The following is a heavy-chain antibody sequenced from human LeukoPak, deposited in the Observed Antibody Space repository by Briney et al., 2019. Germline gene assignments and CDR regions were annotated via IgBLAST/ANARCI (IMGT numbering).Heavy chain of an antibody. D-gene: IGHD5-24*01. V-gene: IGHV1-18*01. CDR3: ARGRNVEMATIVLYFDY. CDR1: GYIFGHNG. CDR2: ISAYYGDT. Sequence: GASVKVSCKTSGYIFGHNGISWVRQAPGQGPEWMGWISAYYGDTKYAQKFQGRVTMTRDTSTSTAYMELSSLRSEDTAVYYCARGRNVEMATIVLYFDYWGQGTLVTVSS. J-gene: IGHJ4*02.